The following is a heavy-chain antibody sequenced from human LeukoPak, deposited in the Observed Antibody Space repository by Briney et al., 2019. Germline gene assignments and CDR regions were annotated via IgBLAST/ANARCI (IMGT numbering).Heavy chain of an antibody. J-gene: IGHJ4*02. V-gene: IGHV3-30*04. CDR3: ARDRFYDYVWGSYRLYY. CDR2: ISYDGEDK. Sequence: GRSLRLSCAASGFTFSSYAMHWVRQAPGKGLEWVAVISYDGEDKYYADSVKGRFTISRDNSKNTLYLQMNSLRAEDTAVYYCARDRFYDYVWGSYRLYYWGQGTLVTVSS. CDR1: GFTFSSYA. D-gene: IGHD3-16*02.